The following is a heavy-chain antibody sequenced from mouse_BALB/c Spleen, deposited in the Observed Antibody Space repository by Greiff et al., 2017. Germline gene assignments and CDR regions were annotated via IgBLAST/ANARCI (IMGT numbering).Heavy chain of an antibody. V-gene: IGHV5-17*02. D-gene: IGHD2-4*01. Sequence: EVQGVESGGGLVQPGGSRKLSCAASGFTFSSFGMHWVRQAPEKGLEWVAYISSGSSTIYYADTVKGRFTISRDNPKNTLFLQMTSLRSEDTAMYYCARSGITTGSYYAMDYWGQGTSVTVSS. CDR2: ISSGSSTI. CDR3: ARSGITTGSYYAMDY. CDR1: GFTFSSFG. J-gene: IGHJ4*01.